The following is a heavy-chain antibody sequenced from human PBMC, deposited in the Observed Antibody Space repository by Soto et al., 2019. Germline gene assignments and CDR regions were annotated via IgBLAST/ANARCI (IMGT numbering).Heavy chain of an antibody. Sequence: PSETLSLTCTVSGGSISSSSYYWGWIRQPPGKGLEWIGSIYYSGSTSYNPSLKSRVTISVDTSKNQFSLKLSSVTAADTAVYYCARTDYSNYVLGYYGMDVWGQGTTVTVS. J-gene: IGHJ6*02. CDR2: IYYSGST. CDR3: ARTDYSNYVLGYYGMDV. D-gene: IGHD4-4*01. CDR1: GGSISSSSYY. V-gene: IGHV4-39*01.